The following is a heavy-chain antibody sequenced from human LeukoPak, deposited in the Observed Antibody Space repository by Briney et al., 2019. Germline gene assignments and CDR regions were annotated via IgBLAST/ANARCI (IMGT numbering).Heavy chain of an antibody. CDR3: ASTFCSGDSCPFDY. CDR1: GGSFSGYY. J-gene: IGHJ4*02. Sequence: KPSETLSLTCAVYGGSFSGYYWSWIRQPPGKGLEWIGEINHSGSTNYNPSLKSRVTISVDTSKNQFSLKLSSVTAADTAVYYCASTFCSGDSCPFDYWGQGTLVTVSS. CDR2: INHSGST. V-gene: IGHV4-34*01. D-gene: IGHD2-15*01.